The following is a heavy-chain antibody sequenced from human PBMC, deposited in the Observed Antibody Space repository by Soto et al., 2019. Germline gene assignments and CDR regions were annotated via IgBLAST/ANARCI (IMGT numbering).Heavy chain of an antibody. J-gene: IGHJ4*02. V-gene: IGHV1-46*03. CDR2: INPSSGST. D-gene: IGHD6-6*01. CDR3: TRCKNSSYHFFDY. CDR1: GYTFTSYY. Sequence: ASVKVSCKASGYTFTSYYLHWVRQAPGQGLEWVGIINPSSGSTSYARKFQGRVTMTRDTSTSTVYMELSSLTSEDTAVYYCTRCKNSSYHFFDYWGQGTLVTVSS.